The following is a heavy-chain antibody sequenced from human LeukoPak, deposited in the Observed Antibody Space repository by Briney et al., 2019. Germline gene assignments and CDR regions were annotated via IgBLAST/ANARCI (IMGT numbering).Heavy chain of an antibody. CDR2: INHSGST. CDR1: GGSFSGYY. J-gene: IGHJ3*02. CDR3: ARGAHLSMIVVVTAFDI. Sequence: SETLSLTCAVYGGSFSGYYWSWIRQPPGKGLEWIGEINHSGSTNYNPSLKSRVTISVDTSKNQFSLKLSSVTAADTAVYYCARGAHLSMIVVVTAFDIWGQGTMVTVSS. D-gene: IGHD3-22*01. V-gene: IGHV4-34*01.